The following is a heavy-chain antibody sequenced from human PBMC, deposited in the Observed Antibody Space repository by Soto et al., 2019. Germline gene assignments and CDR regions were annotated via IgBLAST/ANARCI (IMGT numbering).Heavy chain of an antibody. V-gene: IGHV3-7*01. Sequence: GGSLRLSCAASGFTFSTYWMSWVRQAPGKGLEWVANIKQDGSEKYYVDSVKGRFTISRDNAKNSLYLQMNSLRAEDTAVYYCARALGYYYDSSGYYYYYYGMDVWGQGTTVTVSS. CDR3: ARALGYYYDSSGYYYYYYGMDV. D-gene: IGHD3-22*01. J-gene: IGHJ6*02. CDR1: GFTFSTYW. CDR2: IKQDGSEK.